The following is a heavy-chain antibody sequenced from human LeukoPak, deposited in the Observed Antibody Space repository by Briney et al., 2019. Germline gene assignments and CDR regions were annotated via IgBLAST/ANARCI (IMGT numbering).Heavy chain of an antibody. CDR1: GGTFSSYA. V-gene: IGHV1-69*01. CDR2: IIPIFGTV. J-gene: IGHJ4*02. D-gene: IGHD3-10*01. Sequence: ASVEVSCKASGGTFSSYAISWVRQAPGQGLEWMGGIIPIFGTVNYAQKFQGRVTITADESTSTAYMELSSLRSEDTAVYYCARGPLHPMVRGVPFRFDYWGQGTLVTVSS. CDR3: ARGPLHPMVRGVPFRFDY.